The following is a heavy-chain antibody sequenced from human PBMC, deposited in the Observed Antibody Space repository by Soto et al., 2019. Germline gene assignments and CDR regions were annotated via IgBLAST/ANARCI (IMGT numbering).Heavy chain of an antibody. CDR1: GGSISSGNSYS. CDR3: ARAVAPYLGNWFDP. CDR2: ISHSGST. Sequence: PSETLSLTCAVSGGSISSGNSYSWSWIRQPPGKGLEWIGSISHSGSTSYNPSLKGRVTMSVDKSKNQFSLNLSSVTAADMAVYYCARAVAPYLGNWFDPWGQGTLVTVSS. V-gene: IGHV4-30-2*01. J-gene: IGHJ5*02. D-gene: IGHD3-16*01.